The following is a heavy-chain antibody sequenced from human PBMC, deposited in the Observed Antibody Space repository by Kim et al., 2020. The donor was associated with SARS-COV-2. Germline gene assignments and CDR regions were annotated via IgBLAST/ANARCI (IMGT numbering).Heavy chain of an antibody. CDR1: GFTFSSYA. Sequence: GGSLRLSCSASGFTFSSYAMHWVRQAPGKGLEYVSAISSNGGSTYYADSVKGRFTISRDNSKNTLYLQMSSLRAEDTAVYYCVKWASITMVRGLGRAFDIWGQGTMVTVSS. CDR3: VKWASITMVRGLGRAFDI. D-gene: IGHD3-10*01. J-gene: IGHJ3*02. V-gene: IGHV3-64D*06. CDR2: ISSNGGST.